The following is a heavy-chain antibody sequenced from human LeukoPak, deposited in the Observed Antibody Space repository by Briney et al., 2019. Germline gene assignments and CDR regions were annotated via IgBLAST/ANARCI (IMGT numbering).Heavy chain of an antibody. J-gene: IGHJ4*01. V-gene: IGHV3-33*01. CDR1: GFTFSRYG. Sequence: GGSLRLSCAASGFTFSRYGMHWVRQAPGKGLEWVAVIWYDGNNKYYADSVKGRFTISRDNSKNTLYLQMNSLRVEDTAVYYCARVAGTSGPFDYWGHGTLVTVSS. CDR3: ARVAGTSGPFDY. CDR2: IWYDGNNK. D-gene: IGHD6-13*01.